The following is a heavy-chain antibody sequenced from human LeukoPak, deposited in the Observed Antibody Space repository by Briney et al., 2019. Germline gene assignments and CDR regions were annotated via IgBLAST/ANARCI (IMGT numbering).Heavy chain of an antibody. V-gene: IGHV1-24*01. CDR2: FDPEDGET. CDR3: ATGTTVTRAYDYMDV. CDR1: GYTLTELS. Sequence: ASVKVSCKVSGYTLTELSMHWVRQAPGKGLEWMGGFDPEDGETIYAQTFQGRVTMTEDTSTDTAYMELSSLRSEATAVYYCATGTTVTRAYDYMDVWGKGTTVTVSS. J-gene: IGHJ6*03. D-gene: IGHD4-11*01.